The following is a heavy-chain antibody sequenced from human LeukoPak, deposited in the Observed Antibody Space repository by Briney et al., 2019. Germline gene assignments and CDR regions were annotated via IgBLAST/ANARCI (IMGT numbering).Heavy chain of an antibody. D-gene: IGHD6-13*01. CDR1: GYSFTSYW. V-gene: IGHV5-51*01. CDR2: IYPGDSDT. CDR3: ARHGVVAAADYFDY. J-gene: IGHJ4*02. Sequence: LGESLKIPCKASGYSFTSYWLGWVRPMPGKGLEWMMIIYPGDSDTRYSPSFQGQVTISADKSINTVYLQWSSLKASDTAMYYCARHGVVAAADYFDYWGQGTLVTVSS.